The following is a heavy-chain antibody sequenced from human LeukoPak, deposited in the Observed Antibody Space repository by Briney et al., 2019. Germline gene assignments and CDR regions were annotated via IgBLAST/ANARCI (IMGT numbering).Heavy chain of an antibody. D-gene: IGHD6-13*01. V-gene: IGHV3-23*01. CDR3: AIRYYSSNWCYFDY. J-gene: IGHJ4*02. CDR1: GFTFSSYA. CDR2: ISGSGGST. Sequence: GGSLRLSCAAPGFTFSSYAMSWVRQAPGKGLEWVSAISGSGGSTYYADSVKGRFTISRDNSKNTLYLQMNSLRAEDTAVYYCAIRYYSSNWCYFDYWGQGTLVTVSS.